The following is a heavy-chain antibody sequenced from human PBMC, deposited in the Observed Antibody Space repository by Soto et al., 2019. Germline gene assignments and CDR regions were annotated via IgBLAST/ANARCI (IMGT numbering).Heavy chain of an antibody. D-gene: IGHD6-13*01. V-gene: IGHV3-49*03. Sequence: LRLSCTASGFTFGDYAMSWFRQAPGKGLEWVGFIRSKAYGGTTEYAASVKGRFTISRDDSKSIAYLQMNSLKTEDTAVYYCTRDSGYSSSWYDYYYGMDVWGQGTTVTVSS. J-gene: IGHJ6*02. CDR1: GFTFGDYA. CDR2: IRSKAYGGTT. CDR3: TRDSGYSSSWYDYYYGMDV.